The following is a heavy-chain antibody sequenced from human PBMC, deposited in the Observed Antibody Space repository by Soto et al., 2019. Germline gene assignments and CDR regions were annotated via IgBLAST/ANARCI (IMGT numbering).Heavy chain of an antibody. J-gene: IGHJ4*02. V-gene: IGHV4-59*01. CDR1: GGSISSYN. Sequence: PSETLSLTCTVSGGSISSYNWSWIRQPPGKGLEWIGYIYYSGSTNYNPSLKSRVTISLDTSKNHFSLKLSSVTVADTAVYYCARDAGFYYFDYWGQGTLVTVSS. CDR3: ARDAGFYYFDY. CDR2: IYYSGST.